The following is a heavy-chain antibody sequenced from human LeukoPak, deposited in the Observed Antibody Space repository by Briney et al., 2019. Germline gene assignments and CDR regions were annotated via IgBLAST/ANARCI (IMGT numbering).Heavy chain of an antibody. J-gene: IGHJ4*02. CDR2: IDPSGVST. V-gene: IGHV1-46*01. D-gene: IGHD6-13*01. CDR3: ARALGIAAAGY. Sequence: ASVKVSCKASGYTLTSYYMHWVRQAPGQGLEWMGIIDPSGVSTSYAQNFQGRVTMTRDTSTSTVYMELSSLRSEDSAVYYCARALGIAAAGYWGQGTLVTVSS. CDR1: GYTLTSYY.